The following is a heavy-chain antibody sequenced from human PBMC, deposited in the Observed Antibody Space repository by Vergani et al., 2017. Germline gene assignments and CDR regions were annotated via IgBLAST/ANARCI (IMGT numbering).Heavy chain of an antibody. CDR2: ISGSGGST. CDR1: GFTVSSNY. Sequence: EVQLVESGGGLVQPGGSLRLSCAASGFTVSSNYMSWVRQAPGKGLEWVSVISGSGGSTYYADSVKGRFTISRDNSKNTLYLQMNSLRAEDTAVYYCRRPKQQLVLEDAFDIWGQGTMVTVSS. D-gene: IGHD6-13*01. CDR3: RRPKQQLVLEDAFDI. J-gene: IGHJ3*02. V-gene: IGHV3-23*04.